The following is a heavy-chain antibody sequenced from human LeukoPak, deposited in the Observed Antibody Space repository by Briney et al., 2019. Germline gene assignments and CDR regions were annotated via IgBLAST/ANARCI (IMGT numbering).Heavy chain of an antibody. V-gene: IGHV1-2*02. CDR3: ARGCLGGYCSGVSLDYYGMDV. CDR2: LNPKSGGT. D-gene: IGHD2-15*01. Sequence: ASVKVSCKASGYTFTGFYIHWVRQAPGQGLEWMGWLNPKSGGTNYVQKFQGRVTMTREMSISTAYMELSRLRSDDTAVYYCARGCLGGYCSGVSLDYYGMDVWGQGTTVTVSS. CDR1: GYTFTGFY. J-gene: IGHJ6*02.